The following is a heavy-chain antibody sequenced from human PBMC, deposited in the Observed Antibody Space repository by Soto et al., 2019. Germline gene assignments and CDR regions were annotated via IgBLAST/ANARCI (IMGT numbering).Heavy chain of an antibody. Sequence: QVQLVESGGGVVQPGRSLRLSCAASGFTFSSYGMHWVRKAPGKGLEWVAVISYDGSNKYYADYLKGRFTISRDNSKNTLYLPMNSLSADDTAMYYCANDLWAASSWYATYDAFDVWGQGTMVTVSS. CDR2: ISYDGSNK. J-gene: IGHJ3*01. CDR3: ANDLWAASSWYATYDAFDV. CDR1: GFTFSSYG. D-gene: IGHD6-13*01. V-gene: IGHV3-30*18.